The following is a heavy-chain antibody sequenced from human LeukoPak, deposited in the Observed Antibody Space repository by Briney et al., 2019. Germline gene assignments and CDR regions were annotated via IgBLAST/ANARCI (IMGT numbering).Heavy chain of an antibody. J-gene: IGHJ4*02. V-gene: IGHV3-7*01. Sequence: GGSLRLSCAASGFTFSSSWMTWVRQAPGKGLEWVASIGEDGSEKTSVDSVKGRFTISRDNAKNSLYLQMNSLRAEDTAVYYCAKDASLTHSYDYVWGSYRSYDYWGQGTLVTVSS. CDR2: IGEDGSEK. CDR3: AKDASLTHSYDYVWGSYRSYDY. D-gene: IGHD3-16*02. CDR1: GFTFSSSW.